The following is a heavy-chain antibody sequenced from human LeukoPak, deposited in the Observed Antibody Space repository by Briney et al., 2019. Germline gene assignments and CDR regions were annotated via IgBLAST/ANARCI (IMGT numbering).Heavy chain of an antibody. CDR1: GYTLTELS. J-gene: IGHJ4*02. CDR3: ATSNPNTYYYDSSGYPRY. D-gene: IGHD3-22*01. V-gene: IGHV1-24*01. CDR2: FDPEDGET. Sequence: GASVKVSCKVSGYTLTELSMHWVRQAPGKGLEWMGGFDPEDGETIYAQKFQGRVTMTEDTSTDTAYMELSGLRSEDTAVYYCATSNPNTYYYDSSGYPRYWGQGTLVTVSS.